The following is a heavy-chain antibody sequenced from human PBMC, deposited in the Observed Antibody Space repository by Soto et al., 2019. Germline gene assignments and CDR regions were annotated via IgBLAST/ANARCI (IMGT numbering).Heavy chain of an antibody. CDR2: INPKSGGT. CDR1: GGTFTDYA. CDR3: ARGHPTDCSNGVCSFFYNHEMDV. V-gene: IGHV1-2*04. J-gene: IGHJ6*02. D-gene: IGHD2-8*01. Sequence: GASVKVSCKASGGTFTDYAFSWVRQAPGQGLEWLGRINPKSGGTSTAQKFQGWVTMTRDRSISTVYMELTRLRSDDTAVYFCARGHPTDCSNGVCSFFYNHEMDVWGQGTTVTVSS.